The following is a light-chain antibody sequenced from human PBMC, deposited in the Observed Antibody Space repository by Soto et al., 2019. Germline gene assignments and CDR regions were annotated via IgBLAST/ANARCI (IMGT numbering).Light chain of an antibody. CDR2: GAS. V-gene: IGKV3-15*01. Sequence: ETLLTQSPATLSVSPGETATLSCTTSQGLNRNLAWYQQKLGQAPRVLIYGASTRAAGIPARFSGSGSGTEFILTISSLQSEDFAVYYCHEYNTWPWMFGQGTKVEIK. CDR1: QGLNRN. CDR3: HEYNTWPWM. J-gene: IGKJ1*01.